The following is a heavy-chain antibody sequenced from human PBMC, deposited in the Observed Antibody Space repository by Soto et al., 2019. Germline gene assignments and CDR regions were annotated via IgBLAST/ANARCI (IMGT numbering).Heavy chain of an antibody. CDR1: GGSVSSGAYY. CDR3: ARARLRAVYAFDI. V-gene: IGHV4-31*03. CDR2: IYYGGST. Sequence: SETLSLTCTVSGGSVSSGAYYWTWIRQRPGEGLEWIGYIYYGGSTYYSPSLKSRLSISLDTSKNQFSLRLSSVTAADTAMYYCARARLRAVYAFDIWGQGTMVTVSS. D-gene: IGHD5-12*01. J-gene: IGHJ3*02.